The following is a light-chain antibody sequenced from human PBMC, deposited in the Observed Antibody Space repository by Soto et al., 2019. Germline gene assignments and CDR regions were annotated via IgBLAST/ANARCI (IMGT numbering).Light chain of an antibody. J-gene: IGKJ1*01. Sequence: EIVLTQSPGTLSLSPGERATLSCRASQSISSTYLTWYHQRPGQAPRLLIYGASTRATGIPARFSGSGSGTEFTLTISSLQSEDFAVYYCQQYNNWWTFGQGTKVEIK. CDR2: GAS. CDR1: QSISSTY. CDR3: QQYNNWWT. V-gene: IGKV3-15*01.